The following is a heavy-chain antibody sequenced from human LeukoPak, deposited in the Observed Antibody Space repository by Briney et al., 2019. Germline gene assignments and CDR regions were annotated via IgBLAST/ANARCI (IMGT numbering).Heavy chain of an antibody. CDR1: GFTFSNHG. J-gene: IGHJ5*02. CDR2: ISPSGDIT. D-gene: IGHD2-2*01. V-gene: IGHV3-23*01. Sequence: PGGSLRLSCAASGFTFSNHGINWVRQAPGKGLEWVSGISPSGDITYYTDSVQGRFTISRDNSKNRMYMQMNSLRAEDTAVYYCAKLTNSWFDPWGQGTLVAVSS. CDR3: AKLTNSWFDP.